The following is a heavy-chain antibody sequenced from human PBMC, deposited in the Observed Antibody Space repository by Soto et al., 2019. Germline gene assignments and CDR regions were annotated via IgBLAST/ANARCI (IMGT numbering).Heavy chain of an antibody. D-gene: IGHD4-17*01. CDR2: ITSSSDAI. Sequence: GGSLRLSCAVSGFPFRSYEMNWVRQAPGKGPEWVSYITSSSDAIYYAASVKGRFTVSRDNAKNSLYLQMNGLRAEDTAVYYCAILDFGDYLLSYRVDVWGQGTTVTVSS. CDR1: GFPFRSYE. V-gene: IGHV3-48*03. CDR3: AILDFGDYLLSYRVDV. J-gene: IGHJ6*02.